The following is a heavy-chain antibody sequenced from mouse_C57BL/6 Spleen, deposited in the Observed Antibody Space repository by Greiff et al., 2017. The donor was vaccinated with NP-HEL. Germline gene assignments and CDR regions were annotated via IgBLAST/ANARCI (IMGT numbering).Heavy chain of an antibody. CDR1: GYTFTDYE. Sequence: QVQLQQSGAELVRPGASVTLSCKASGYTFTDYEMHWVKQTPVHGLEWIGAIDPETGGTAYNQKFKGKAILTADKSSSTAYMELRSLTSEDSAVYYCTRSNYSNYVFAYWGQGTLVTVSA. D-gene: IGHD2-5*01. CDR3: TRSNYSNYVFAY. V-gene: IGHV1-15*01. J-gene: IGHJ3*01. CDR2: IDPETGGT.